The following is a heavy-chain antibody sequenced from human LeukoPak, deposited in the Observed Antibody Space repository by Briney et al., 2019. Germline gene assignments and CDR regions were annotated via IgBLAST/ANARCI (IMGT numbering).Heavy chain of an antibody. CDR1: GYTFTSYY. CDR3: APYYYGSGSSKSFDY. D-gene: IGHD3-10*01. Sequence: GASVKVSCKASGYTFTSYYMHWVRQAPGQGLEWMGIINPSGGSTSYAQKFQGRVTMTRDMSTSTVYMELSSLRSEDTAVYYCAPYYYGSGSSKSFDYWGQGTLVTVSS. V-gene: IGHV1-46*01. CDR2: INPSGGST. J-gene: IGHJ4*02.